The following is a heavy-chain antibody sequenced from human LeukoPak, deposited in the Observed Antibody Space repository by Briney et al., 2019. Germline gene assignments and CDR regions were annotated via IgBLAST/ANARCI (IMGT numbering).Heavy chain of an antibody. D-gene: IGHD3-16*02. CDR2: ISGSGGST. J-gene: IGHJ4*02. CDR3: AKGRLGELSLGILGY. V-gene: IGHV3-23*01. CDR1: GFTFSSYA. Sequence: GGSLRLSCAASGFTFSSYAMSWVRQAPGKGLEWVSAISGSGGSTYYADSVKGRFIISRDNSKNTLYLQMNSLRAEDTAVYYCAKGRLGELSLGILGYWGQGTLVTVSS.